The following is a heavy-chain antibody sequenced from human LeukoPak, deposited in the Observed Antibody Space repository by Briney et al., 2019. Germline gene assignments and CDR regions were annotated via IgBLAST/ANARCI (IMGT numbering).Heavy chain of an antibody. J-gene: IGHJ4*02. Sequence: GGSLRLSCAASGGFTFSSSDMNWVRQAPGKGLEWVSYISSSSSTVYYADSVKGRFTISRDNAKNSLYLQMNSLRADDTAVYYCATMGTHNDYWGQGTLVTVPS. CDR3: ATMGTHNDY. V-gene: IGHV3-48*01. CDR2: ISSSSSTV. CDR1: GGFTFSSSD. D-gene: IGHD4-23*01.